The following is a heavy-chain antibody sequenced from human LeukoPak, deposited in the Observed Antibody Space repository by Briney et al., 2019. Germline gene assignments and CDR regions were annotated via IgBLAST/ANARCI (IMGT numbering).Heavy chain of an antibody. Sequence: ASVKVSCKASGYTFTSYYMHWVRQAPGQGLEWMGIINPSGGSTSYAQKFQGRVTMTRDMSTSTVYMELSRLRSDDTAVYYCARVSGSGIQGYWGQGTLVTVSS. V-gene: IGHV1-46*01. J-gene: IGHJ4*02. CDR3: ARVSGSGIQGY. CDR1: GYTFTSYY. D-gene: IGHD3-10*01. CDR2: INPSGGST.